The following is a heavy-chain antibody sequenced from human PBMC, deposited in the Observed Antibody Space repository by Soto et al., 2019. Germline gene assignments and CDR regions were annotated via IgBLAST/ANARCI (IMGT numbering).Heavy chain of an antibody. V-gene: IGHV3-74*01. CDR1: EFTFRSYG. CDR2: ISGDGSST. Sequence: EVQLVDSGGGLVQPGGSLRLSCAASEFTFRSYGMHWVHQSPGKGLVWVSRISGDGSSTNYADSVKGRFTISRDNAKNTVYLQIDSLRAEDTAVYYCARSLPGTYGAFDLWGQGTMVTVSS. J-gene: IGHJ3*01. D-gene: IGHD1-7*01. CDR3: ARSLPGTYGAFDL.